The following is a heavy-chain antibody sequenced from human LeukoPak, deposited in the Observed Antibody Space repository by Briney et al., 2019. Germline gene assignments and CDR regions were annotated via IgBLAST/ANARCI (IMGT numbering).Heavy chain of an antibody. CDR3: ARRKYDSSGYYRDYFDY. V-gene: IGHV5-51*01. CDR1: GYSFTSYW. J-gene: IGHJ4*02. D-gene: IGHD3-22*01. Sequence: GESLKISCKGSGYSFTSYWIGWVRQMPGKGLEWMGIIYPGDSDTRYSPSFQGQVTISADKSISTAYLQWSSLKASDTAMYYCARRKYDSSGYYRDYFDYWGQGTLVTVSS. CDR2: IYPGDSDT.